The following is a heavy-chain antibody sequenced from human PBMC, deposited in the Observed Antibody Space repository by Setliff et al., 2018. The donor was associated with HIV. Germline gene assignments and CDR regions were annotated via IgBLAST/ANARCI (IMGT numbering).Heavy chain of an antibody. Sequence: PGGSLRLSCAASGFTFSSYGMHWVRQAPGKGLEWVAFIRYDGSNKYYADSVKGRFTISRDNSKNTLYLQMNSLRAEDTAVYYCAKEPGYSSGWREYYFDYWGQGTLVTVSS. V-gene: IGHV3-30*02. J-gene: IGHJ4*02. CDR2: IRYDGSNK. D-gene: IGHD6-19*01. CDR3: AKEPGYSSGWREYYFDY. CDR1: GFTFSSYG.